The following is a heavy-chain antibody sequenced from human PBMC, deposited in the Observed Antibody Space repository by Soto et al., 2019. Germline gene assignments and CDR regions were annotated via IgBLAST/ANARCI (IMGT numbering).Heavy chain of an antibody. D-gene: IGHD5-12*01. Sequence: EVQLVESGGGLVKPGGSLRLSCAASGFTFNNYHMNWVRQSPGKGLEWVSSISSSSDYIYYADSMKGRFTVSRDNAKNSLYLQMNSLRAEDTAVYYCARDCKGRDGYTNYYYYGMDVWGKGPTVTVSS. CDR1: GFTFNNYH. V-gene: IGHV3-21*01. J-gene: IGHJ6*04. CDR2: ISSSSDYI. CDR3: ARDCKGRDGYTNYYYYGMDV.